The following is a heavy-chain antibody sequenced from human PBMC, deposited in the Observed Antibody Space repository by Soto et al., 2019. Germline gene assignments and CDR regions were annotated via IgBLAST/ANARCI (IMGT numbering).Heavy chain of an antibody. D-gene: IGHD3-10*01. CDR3: AREGAGSGRNNWFDP. CDR1: RGSISDYY. J-gene: IGHJ5*02. CDR2: IYYTGNT. V-gene: IGHV4-59*13. Sequence: SETLSLTCTVSRGSISDYYWSWIRQPPGKGLEWIGFIYYTGNTKYNPSLNGRVTMSMDTSNNQFSLKLSSVTAADTAVYYCAREGAGSGRNNWFDPWGRGTLVTVSS.